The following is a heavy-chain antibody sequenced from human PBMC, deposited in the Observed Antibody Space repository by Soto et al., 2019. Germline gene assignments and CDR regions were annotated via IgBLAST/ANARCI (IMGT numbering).Heavy chain of an antibody. J-gene: IGHJ4*01. V-gene: IGHV3-23*01. CDR3: ATEGAKIAEYFGH. Sequence: GGSLRLSCVASGFTFDSCCMNWVRQAPGKGLEWVAGVSPHCANTYYADSVRGRFTISREDSRKTLYLDMNSLSGEDSAVYYCATEGAKIAEYFGHWGHGTVVTCSS. CDR1: GFTFDSCC. CDR2: VSPHCANT. D-gene: IGHD3-9*01.